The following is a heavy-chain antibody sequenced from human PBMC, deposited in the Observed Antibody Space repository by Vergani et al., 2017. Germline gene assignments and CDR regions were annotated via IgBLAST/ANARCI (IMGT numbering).Heavy chain of an antibody. J-gene: IGHJ5*02. CDR3: ARCYYDSSGYFVRVDP. D-gene: IGHD3-22*01. V-gene: IGHV4-34*10. CDR2: INHSGST. Sequence: QLQLQESGPGLVKPSETLSLTCAVYGGSFSGYYWSWIRQPPGKGLEWIGEINHSGSTNYNPSLKSRVTISVDTSKNQFSLKLSSVTAADTAVYYCARCYYDSSGYFVRVDPWGQGTLVTVSS. CDR1: GGSFSGYY.